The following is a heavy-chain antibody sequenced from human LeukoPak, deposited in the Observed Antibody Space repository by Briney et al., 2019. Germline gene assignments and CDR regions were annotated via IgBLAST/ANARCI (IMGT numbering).Heavy chain of an antibody. CDR2: IYYSGST. CDR3: ASGYSYGYLASPLDY. D-gene: IGHD5-18*01. Sequence: ASETLSLTCTVSGGSISSGDYYWSWIRQPPGKGLEWIGYIYYSGSTYYNPSLKSRVTISVDTSKNQFSLKLSSVTAADTAVYYCASGYSYGYLASPLDYWGQGTLVTVSS. V-gene: IGHV4-30-4*01. CDR1: GGSISSGDYY. J-gene: IGHJ4*02.